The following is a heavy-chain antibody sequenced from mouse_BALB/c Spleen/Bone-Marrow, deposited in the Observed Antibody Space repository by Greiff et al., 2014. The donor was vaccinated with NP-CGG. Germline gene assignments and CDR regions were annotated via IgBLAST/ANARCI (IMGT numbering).Heavy chain of an antibody. CDR1: GFSFTSYG. D-gene: IGHD2-14*01. Sequence: VQLQESGPGLVQPSQSLSITCTVSGFSFTSYGVHWVRQSPGKGLEWLGVIWSGGSTDYNAAFISRLSISKDNSKSQVFFKMNSLQANDTAIYYCARNRDYRYDAYSDYWGQGTTLTVSS. CDR3: ARNRDYRYDAYSDY. J-gene: IGHJ2*01. CDR2: IWSGGST. V-gene: IGHV2-2*02.